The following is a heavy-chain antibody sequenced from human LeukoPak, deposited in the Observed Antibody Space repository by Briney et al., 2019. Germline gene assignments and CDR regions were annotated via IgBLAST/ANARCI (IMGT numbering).Heavy chain of an antibody. CDR3: ARGSRGAFDI. D-gene: IGHD6-19*01. Sequence: GGSLRLSCAASRFAFSSYWMSWVRQAPGKGLEWVANMKLDGGDKYYVGSVKGRFTISGDNAKNSLYLQTNSLRADDTAVYYCARGSRGAFDIWGQGTMVTVSS. CDR2: MKLDGGDK. CDR1: RFAFSSYW. J-gene: IGHJ3*02. V-gene: IGHV3-7*01.